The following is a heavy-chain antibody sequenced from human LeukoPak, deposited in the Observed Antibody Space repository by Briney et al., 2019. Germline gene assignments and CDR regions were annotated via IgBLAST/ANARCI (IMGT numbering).Heavy chain of an antibody. CDR2: IYSSGST. J-gene: IGHJ4*01. V-gene: IGHV4-39*01. CDR1: GGSISSFY. Sequence: SETLSLTCTVSGGSISSFYWVWIRQPPGRGLEWIGSIYSSGSTYYNPSVNSRATISVDTSKKELSLELSSVTAADTSMYYCARLYYSDSAFDYWGQGTLVTVSS. D-gene: IGHD3-10*01. CDR3: ARLYYSDSAFDY.